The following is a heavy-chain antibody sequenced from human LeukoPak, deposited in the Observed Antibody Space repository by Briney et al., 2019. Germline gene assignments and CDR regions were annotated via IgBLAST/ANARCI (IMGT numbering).Heavy chain of an antibody. CDR3: AKECPYYYDSSGYCFDY. D-gene: IGHD3-22*01. J-gene: IGHJ4*02. CDR1: GFTFSSYE. V-gene: IGHV3-23*01. Sequence: GGSLRLSCAASGFTFSSYEMSWVRQAPGKGLEWVSAISGSGGSTYYADSVKGRFTISRDNSKNTLYLQMNSLRAEDTAVYYCAKECPYYYDSSGYCFDYWGQGTLVTVSS. CDR2: ISGSGGST.